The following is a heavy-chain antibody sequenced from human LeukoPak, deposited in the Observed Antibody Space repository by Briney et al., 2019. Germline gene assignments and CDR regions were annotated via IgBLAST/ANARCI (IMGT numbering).Heavy chain of an antibody. J-gene: IGHJ4*02. Sequence: GGSLRLSCAASNFVFSDYYMSWVRQAPGKGLEWVAYISSSGDSIYYGDSVKGRFFISRDNAENSLYLQMNSLRAEDTAVYYCAKGAASRGYTYVANWGQGTLVTVSS. CDR3: AKGAASRGYTYVAN. CDR1: NFVFSDYY. D-gene: IGHD5-18*01. V-gene: IGHV3-11*01. CDR2: ISSSGDSI.